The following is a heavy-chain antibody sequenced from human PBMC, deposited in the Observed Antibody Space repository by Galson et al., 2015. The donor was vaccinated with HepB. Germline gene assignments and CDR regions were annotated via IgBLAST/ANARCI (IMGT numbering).Heavy chain of an antibody. D-gene: IGHD3-9*01. V-gene: IGHV1-18*01. J-gene: IGHJ5*02. CDR3: ARGRYPTSRPDP. CDR2: ISSYNGNT. Sequence: SVKVSCKASRYTFSRFGISWVRQAPGQGLEWVGWISSYNGNTNYAQKLQGRVTLTTDTSTNTAYMELRSLRSDDTAVYYCARGRYPTSRPDPWGQGTLVTVSS. CDR1: RYTFSRFG.